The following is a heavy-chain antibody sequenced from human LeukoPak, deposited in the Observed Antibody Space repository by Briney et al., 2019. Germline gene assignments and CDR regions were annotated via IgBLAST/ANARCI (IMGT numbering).Heavy chain of an antibody. CDR2: ISSSGSTI. Sequence: GGSLRLSCAASGFTFSSYEMNWVSQAPGKGLEWVSYISSSGSTIYYADSVKGRFTISRDNAKNSLYLQMNSLRAEDTAVYYCARGDFGVVINHPYYFDYWGQGTLVTVSS. CDR3: ARGDFGVVINHPYYFDY. V-gene: IGHV3-48*03. CDR1: GFTFSSYE. J-gene: IGHJ4*02. D-gene: IGHD3-3*01.